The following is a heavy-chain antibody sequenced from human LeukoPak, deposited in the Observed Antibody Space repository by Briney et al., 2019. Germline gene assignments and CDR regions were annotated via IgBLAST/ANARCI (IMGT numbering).Heavy chain of an antibody. Sequence: GGSLRLSCAASGFTFSSYEMNWVRQAPGKGLEWVPYISSSGSTIYYADSVKGRFTISRDNAKNSLYLQMNSLRAEDTAVYYCASYSSSWYLRAFDIWGQGTMVTVSS. J-gene: IGHJ3*02. CDR3: ASYSSSWYLRAFDI. CDR1: GFTFSSYE. V-gene: IGHV3-48*03. CDR2: ISSSGSTI. D-gene: IGHD6-13*01.